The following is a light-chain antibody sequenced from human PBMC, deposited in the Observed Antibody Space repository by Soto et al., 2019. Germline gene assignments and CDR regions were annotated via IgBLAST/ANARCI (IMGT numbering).Light chain of an antibody. Sequence: DIVMTQSPDSLAVSLGERATINCKSSQSLLYSSNNKNTLAWYQQKPGQPPKLLIYWASTRESGVPDRFRGSGSGTDFTLTITSLQAEDVAVYYCQQYYTTPVTFGQGTKVEIK. CDR1: QSLLYSSNNKNT. J-gene: IGKJ1*01. CDR2: WAS. V-gene: IGKV4-1*01. CDR3: QQYYTTPVT.